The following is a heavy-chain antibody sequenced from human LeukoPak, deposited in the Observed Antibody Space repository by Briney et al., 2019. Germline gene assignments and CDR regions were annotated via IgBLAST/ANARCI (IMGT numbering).Heavy chain of an antibody. CDR2: ISGSGSTI. V-gene: IGHV3-48*04. J-gene: IGHJ6*02. CDR3: ARDQNYDILTGYPDPLYYYGMDV. CDR1: GFTFTSYG. D-gene: IGHD3-9*01. Sequence: GVAVRLSCTASGFTFTSYGMNWVRQAPGKGLEWVSYISGSGSTIYYADSVKGRFTISRDNAKNSLYLQMNSLRAEDTAVYYCARDQNYDILTGYPDPLYYYGMDVWGQGTTVTVS.